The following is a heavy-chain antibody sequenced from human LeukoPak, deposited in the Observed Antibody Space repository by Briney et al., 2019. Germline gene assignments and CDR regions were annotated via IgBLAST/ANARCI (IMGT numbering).Heavy chain of an antibody. CDR2: INPNSGGT. V-gene: IGHV1-2*02. J-gene: IGHJ4*02. CDR1: GYTFTGNY. CDR3: ARGCSSTSCYYPS. D-gene: IGHD2-2*01. Sequence: ASVKVSCKASGYTFTGNYIHWVRQAPGQGLEWMGWINPNSGGTNYAQKFLGRVTMTRDTSISTAYMELSRLRSDDTAVYYCARGCSSTSCYYPSWGQGTLVTVSS.